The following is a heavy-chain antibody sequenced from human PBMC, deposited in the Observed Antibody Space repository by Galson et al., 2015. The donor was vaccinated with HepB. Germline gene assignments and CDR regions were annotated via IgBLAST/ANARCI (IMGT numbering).Heavy chain of an antibody. CDR3: ARVRGSMVQGVIIRRVLNWFDP. CDR1: GYTFTSYA. D-gene: IGHD3-10*01. Sequence: SVKVSCKASGYTFTSYAMNWVRQAPGQGLEWMGWINTNTGNPTYAQGFTGRFVFSLDTSVSTAYLQISSLKAEDTAVYYCARVRGSMVQGVIIRRVLNWFDPWGQGTLVTVSS. V-gene: IGHV7-4-1*02. J-gene: IGHJ5*02. CDR2: INTNTGNP.